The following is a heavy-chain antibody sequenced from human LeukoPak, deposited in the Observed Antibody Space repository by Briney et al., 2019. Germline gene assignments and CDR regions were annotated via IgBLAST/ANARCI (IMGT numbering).Heavy chain of an antibody. CDR1: GFTFSNYW. J-gene: IGHJ3*02. CDR3: ARVLTGIAAAGTDAFDI. D-gene: IGHD6-13*01. CDR2: INQDGSEK. V-gene: IGHV3-7*05. Sequence: GGSLRLSCAASGFTFSNYWVTWVRQAPGKGLGWVANINQDGSEKYYVDSVKGRFTISRDNAKNSLYLQMNSLRDEDTAVYYCARVLTGIAAAGTDAFDIWGQGTMVTVSS.